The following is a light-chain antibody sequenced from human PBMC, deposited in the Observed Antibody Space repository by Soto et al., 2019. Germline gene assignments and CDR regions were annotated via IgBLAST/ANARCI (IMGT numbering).Light chain of an antibody. CDR3: QQYNSYSLYT. CDR1: QGIKNW. V-gene: IGKV1D-16*01. Sequence: DIQMTQSPSYVSASVGDRVTITCRASQGIKNWLAWYQQKPGKAPNLLIYTGSSLQSGVPSRFSGSGSGTEFTLTISSLQPDDFATYYCQQYNSYSLYTFGQGTKVDIK. CDR2: TGS. J-gene: IGKJ2*01.